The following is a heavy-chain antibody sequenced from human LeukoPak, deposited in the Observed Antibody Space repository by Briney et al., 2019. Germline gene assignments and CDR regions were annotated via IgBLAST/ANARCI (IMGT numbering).Heavy chain of an antibody. CDR2: TYYRSKWYN. Sequence: SQTLSLTFAISGDSVSNNSAAWNWLRQSPSRGLEWLGRTYYRSKWYNEYAGSVKSRITINPDTSKNQFSLHLRSVTPEDTTVYYCVRQQLGNAFDIWGQGTLVTVSS. D-gene: IGHD6-13*01. V-gene: IGHV6-1*01. CDR3: VRQQLGNAFDI. J-gene: IGHJ3*02. CDR1: GDSVSNNSAA.